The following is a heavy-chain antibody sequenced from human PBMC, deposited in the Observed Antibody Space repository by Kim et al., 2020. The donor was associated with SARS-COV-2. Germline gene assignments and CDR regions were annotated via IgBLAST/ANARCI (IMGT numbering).Heavy chain of an antibody. CDR1: GFTFGDYA. CDR2: ISWNSGSI. V-gene: IGHV3-9*01. Sequence: GGSLRLSCAASGFTFGDYAMHWVRQAPGKGLEWVSGISWNSGSIGYADSVKGRFTISRDNAKNSLYLQMNSLRAEDTALYYCAKGRRDGYNSYYYGIDVWGQGTTVTVSS. D-gene: IGHD5-12*01. J-gene: IGHJ6*02. CDR3: AKGRRDGYNSYYYGIDV.